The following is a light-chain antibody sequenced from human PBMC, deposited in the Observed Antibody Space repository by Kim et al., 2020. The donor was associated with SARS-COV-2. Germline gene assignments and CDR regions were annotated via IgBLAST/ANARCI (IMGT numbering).Light chain of an antibody. CDR1: NNNVGNQG. CDR2: RNN. CDR3: SAWDSSLNVWV. J-gene: IGLJ3*02. V-gene: IGLV10-54*04. Sequence: QAGLTQPPSVSKGLGQTATLTCTGNNNNVGNQGAAWLQQHQGHPPKLLSYRNNNRPSGISERFSASRSGDTASLTITGLQPEDETDYYCSAWDSSLNVWVFGGGTQLTAL.